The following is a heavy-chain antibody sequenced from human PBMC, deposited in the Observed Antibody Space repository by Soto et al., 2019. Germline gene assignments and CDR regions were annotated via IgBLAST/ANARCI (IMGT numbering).Heavy chain of an antibody. CDR1: GGSLSSYY. Sequence: PSDTLSLTCTVSGGSLSSYYWSWIRQPPGKGLEWIGYIYYSGSTNYNPSLKSRVTISVDTSKNQFSLKLSSVTAADTAVYYCARGEGYSSWYLYWFDPWGQGTLVTVSS. V-gene: IGHV4-59*01. J-gene: IGHJ5*02. D-gene: IGHD6-13*01. CDR3: ARGEGYSSWYLYWFDP. CDR2: IYYSGST.